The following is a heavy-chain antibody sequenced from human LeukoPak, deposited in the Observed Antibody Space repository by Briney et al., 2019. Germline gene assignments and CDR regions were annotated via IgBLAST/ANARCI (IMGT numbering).Heavy chain of an antibody. J-gene: IGHJ5*02. CDR1: GGSISSYY. CDR2: IYTSGST. D-gene: IGHD3-22*01. Sequence: SETLSLTCTVSGGSISSYYWSWIRQPPGKGLEWTGYIYTSGSTNYNPSLKSRVTISVDTSKNQFSLKLSSVAAADTAVYYCARLGLFNWFDPWGQGTLVTVSS. V-gene: IGHV4-4*09. CDR3: ARLGLFNWFDP.